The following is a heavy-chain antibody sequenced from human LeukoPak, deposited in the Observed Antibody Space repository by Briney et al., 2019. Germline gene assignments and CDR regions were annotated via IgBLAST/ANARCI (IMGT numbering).Heavy chain of an antibody. Sequence: GGSLRLSCAASGFTFSSYSMNWVRQAPGKGLEWVSSISSSSSYIYYADSVKGRFTISRDNAKNSLYLQMNSLRAEDTAVYYCARDGGTTVVTFDYWGQGTLVTDSS. J-gene: IGHJ4*02. D-gene: IGHD4-23*01. CDR2: ISSSSSYI. CDR3: ARDGGTTVVTFDY. CDR1: GFTFSSYS. V-gene: IGHV3-21*01.